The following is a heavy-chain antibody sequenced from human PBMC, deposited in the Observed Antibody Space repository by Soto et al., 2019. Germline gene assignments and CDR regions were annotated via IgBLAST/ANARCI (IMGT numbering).Heavy chain of an antibody. Sequence: QVHLVQSGAEVKKPGASVKVSCKASGYTFIDYYVHWVRQAPGQGLEWIGCVNSNTGGTSYAPKFHDRVTMSRDTSISTAYMELSRLKSDDTAVYYCARSWVSDFFYEYWGHGTLITVSS. CDR3: ARSWVSDFFYEY. CDR2: VNSNTGGT. CDR1: GYTFIDYY. J-gene: IGHJ4*01. V-gene: IGHV1-2*02. D-gene: IGHD3-22*01.